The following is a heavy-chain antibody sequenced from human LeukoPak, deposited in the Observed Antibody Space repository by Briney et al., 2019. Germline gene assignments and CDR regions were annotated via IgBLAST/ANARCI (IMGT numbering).Heavy chain of an antibody. CDR1: GDSVSSNSAA. D-gene: IGHD2-15*01. CDR2: TYYRSKWYN. V-gene: IGHV6-1*01. CDR3: ARDGPYCRDGTCYSRFFNY. Sequence: SQTLTLTCAISGDSVSSNSAAWNWIRQSPSRGLEWLGRTYYRSKWYNDYAVSVKSRITINPDTSKNQFSLHLNSVTPEDTAVYYCARDGPYCRDGTCYSRFFNYWGQGTLVTVSS. J-gene: IGHJ4*02.